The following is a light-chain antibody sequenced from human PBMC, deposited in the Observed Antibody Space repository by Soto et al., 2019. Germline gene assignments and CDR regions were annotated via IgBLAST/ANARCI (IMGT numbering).Light chain of an antibody. CDR2: EVT. CDR3: SSYTRSSTQV. V-gene: IGLV2-14*01. Sequence: QSALAQPASVSGSPGQSITISCAGTSSDVGAYNYVSWYQLHPGKAPKLIISEVTNRPSGVSSRFSGSKSANTASPTISGLRAEDEADYYCSSYTRSSTQVFGTGTKLTVL. CDR1: SSDVGAYNY. J-gene: IGLJ1*01.